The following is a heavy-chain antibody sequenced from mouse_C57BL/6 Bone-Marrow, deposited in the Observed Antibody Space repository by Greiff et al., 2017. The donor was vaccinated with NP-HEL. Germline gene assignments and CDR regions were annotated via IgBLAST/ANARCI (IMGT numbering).Heavy chain of an antibody. V-gene: IGHV1-61*01. CDR2: IYPSDSET. Sequence: QVQLQQPGAELVRPGSSVKLSCKASGYTFTSYWMDWVKQRPGQGLEWIGNIYPSDSETHYNQKFKDKATLTVDKSSSTAYMQLSSLTSEDSAVYYCARLWDYDYDESFAYWGQGTLVTVSA. D-gene: IGHD2-4*01. CDR1: GYTFTSYW. J-gene: IGHJ3*01. CDR3: ARLWDYDYDESFAY.